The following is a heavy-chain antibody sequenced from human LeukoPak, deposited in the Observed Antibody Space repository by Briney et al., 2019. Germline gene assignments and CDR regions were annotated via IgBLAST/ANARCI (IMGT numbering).Heavy chain of an antibody. V-gene: IGHV7-4-1*02. Sequence: ASVKVSCKASGYTFTSYYMHWVRQAPGQGLEWMGWINTNTGNPTSAQGFTGRFVFSVDTSVSTAYLQISSLKAEDTAVYSCAREGYYASSGYHFDYWGQGTLVTVSP. CDR3: AREGYYASSGYHFDY. J-gene: IGHJ4*02. CDR2: INTNTGNP. CDR1: GYTFTSYY. D-gene: IGHD3-22*01.